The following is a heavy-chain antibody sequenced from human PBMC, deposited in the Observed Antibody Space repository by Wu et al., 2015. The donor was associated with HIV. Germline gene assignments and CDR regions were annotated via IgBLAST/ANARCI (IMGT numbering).Heavy chain of an antibody. V-gene: IGHV1-69*05. CDR2: IIPISGTA. CDR1: GDTLRGYS. Sequence: QVQLVQSGSSVKKPGSSVRVSCTASGDTLRGYSVTWVRQAPGQGLEWIGGIIPISGTANYVQKLQDRVTVTTDDSTGTTYMDLASLTSEDTAMYYCARAVHKSVGGATVTHTKVGATYYFAMDVWGQGTTVIVSS. CDR3: ARAVHKSVGGATVTHTKVGATYYFAMDV. D-gene: IGHD1-26*01. J-gene: IGHJ6*02.